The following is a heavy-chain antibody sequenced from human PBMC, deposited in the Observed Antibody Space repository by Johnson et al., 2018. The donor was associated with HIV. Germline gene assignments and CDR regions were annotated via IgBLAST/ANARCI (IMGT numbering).Heavy chain of an antibody. Sequence: VQLVESGGGLVQPGGSLRLSCAASGFTFSSYWMSWVRQAPGKGLEWVANIKQDGSEKYYVDSVKGRFTISRDNAKNSLYLQMNSLRPEDTAVYYCAKVRSRWTTFDDAFDIWGQGTLVTVSS. CDR3: AKVRSRWTTFDDAFDI. D-gene: IGHD4-11*01. CDR2: IKQDGSEK. CDR1: GFTFSSYW. J-gene: IGHJ3*02. V-gene: IGHV3-7*02.